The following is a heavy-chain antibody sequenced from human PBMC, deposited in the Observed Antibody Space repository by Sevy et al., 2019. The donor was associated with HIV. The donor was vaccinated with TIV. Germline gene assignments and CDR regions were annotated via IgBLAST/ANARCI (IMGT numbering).Heavy chain of an antibody. Sequence: GGSLRLSCAASGFTFSDYYMSWIRQSPGKGLEWVSLISGISTYTNYADSMKGRFTNSRDNAKNSLYLQMNSLRAEDTAVYYCARRSSGWDYFDYWGQGTLVTVSS. CDR1: GFTFSDYY. CDR2: ISGISTYT. V-gene: IGHV3-11*06. CDR3: ARRSSGWDYFDY. D-gene: IGHD6-19*01. J-gene: IGHJ4*02.